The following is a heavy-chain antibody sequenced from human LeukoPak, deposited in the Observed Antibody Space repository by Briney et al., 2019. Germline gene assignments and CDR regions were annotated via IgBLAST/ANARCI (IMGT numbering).Heavy chain of an antibody. D-gene: IGHD3-22*01. CDR3: ARDAGRYYYDSSGVSY. Sequence: GGSLRLSCAASGFTFRSYEMNWVRQAPGTGLEGASYISSSGSTIYYADSVKGRFTISRDNAKNSLYLQMNSLRAEDTAVYYCARDAGRYYYDSSGVSYWGQGTLVTVSS. CDR2: ISSSGSTI. V-gene: IGHV3-48*03. J-gene: IGHJ4*02. CDR1: GFTFRSYE.